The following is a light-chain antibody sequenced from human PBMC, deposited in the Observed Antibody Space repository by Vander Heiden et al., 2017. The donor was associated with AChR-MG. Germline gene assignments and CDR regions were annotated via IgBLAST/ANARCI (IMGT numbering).Light chain of an antibody. V-gene: IGLV2-14*03. J-gene: IGLJ2*01. CDR2: DVS. CDR3: SSYTSSSVS. Sequence: SALTQPASASGSPGPPLTLSCTGTSSDIGVYNYVSWYQQHPGKAPKLMIYDVSHRPSGVSNRFSGSKSGNTASLTTSGLQAEDEADYYCSSYTSSSVSFGGGTKLTVL. CDR1: SSDIGVYNY.